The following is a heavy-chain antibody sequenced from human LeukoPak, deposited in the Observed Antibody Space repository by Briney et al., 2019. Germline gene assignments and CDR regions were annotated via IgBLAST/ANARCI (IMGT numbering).Heavy chain of an antibody. D-gene: IGHD3-22*01. J-gene: IGHJ3*02. CDR3: ASMIAGYDAFDI. CDR2: IYYSGST. CDR1: GGSFSGYY. Sequence: SETLSLTCAVYGGSFSGYYWSWIRQPPGKGLEWIGSIYYSGSTYYNPSLKSRVTISVDTSKNQFSLKLSSVPAADTAVYYCASMIAGYDAFDIWGQGTMVTVSS. V-gene: IGHV4-34*01.